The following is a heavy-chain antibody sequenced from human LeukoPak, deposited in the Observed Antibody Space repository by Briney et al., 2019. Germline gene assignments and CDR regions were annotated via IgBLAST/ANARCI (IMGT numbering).Heavy chain of an antibody. CDR1: GFTFSSYA. D-gene: IGHD6-19*01. V-gene: IGHV3-23*01. Sequence: PGGSLRLSCAASGFTFSSYAVSWVRQAPGKGLEWVSAISGSGGSTYYADSVKGRFTISRDNSKNTLYLQMNSLRAEDTAVYYCAKGRYSSGWYDYFDYWGQGTLVTVSS. J-gene: IGHJ4*02. CDR2: ISGSGGST. CDR3: AKGRYSSGWYDYFDY.